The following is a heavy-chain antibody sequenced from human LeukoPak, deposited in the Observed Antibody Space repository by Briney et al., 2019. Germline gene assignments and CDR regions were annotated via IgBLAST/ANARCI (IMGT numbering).Heavy chain of an antibody. V-gene: IGHV3-30*02. D-gene: IGHD3-22*01. J-gene: IGHJ4*02. CDR3: AKEDYYDSSGYVDY. Sequence: GGSLRLFCAASGFTFSSYGMHWVRQAPGKGLEWVAFIRYDGSNKYYADSVKGRFTISRDNSKNTLYLQMNSLRAEDTAVYYCAKEDYYDSSGYVDYWGQGTLVTVSS. CDR1: GFTFSSYG. CDR2: IRYDGSNK.